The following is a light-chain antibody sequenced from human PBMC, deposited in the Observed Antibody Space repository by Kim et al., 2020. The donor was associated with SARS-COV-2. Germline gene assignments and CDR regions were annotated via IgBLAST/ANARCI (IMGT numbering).Light chain of an antibody. J-gene: IGKJ2*02. V-gene: IGKV3-20*01. CDR3: QQYDRAPCA. CDR1: LSSDSRK. CDR2: DAS. Sequence: SPGERATLACRARLSSDSRKVAWYQQKPGQAPRVLIYDASSRATGIPDRFSGSGSGTDFTLTISRLEPEDFAVFYCQQYDRAPCAFGQGTKLEI.